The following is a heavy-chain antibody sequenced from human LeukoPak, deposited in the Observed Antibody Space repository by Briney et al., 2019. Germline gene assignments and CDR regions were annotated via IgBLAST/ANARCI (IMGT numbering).Heavy chain of an antibody. D-gene: IGHD3-10*01. Sequence: ASVKVSCKASGYTFTTYPMNWVRQAPGQGLEWMGWINTNTGNPTYAQGFTGRFVFSLETSVSTAYLQINNLKAEDTAVYYCARARIIALRGITNMGFDPWGQGTLVTVSS. CDR2: INTNTGNP. CDR3: ARARIIALRGITNMGFDP. V-gene: IGHV7-4-1*02. CDR1: GYTFTTYP. J-gene: IGHJ5*02.